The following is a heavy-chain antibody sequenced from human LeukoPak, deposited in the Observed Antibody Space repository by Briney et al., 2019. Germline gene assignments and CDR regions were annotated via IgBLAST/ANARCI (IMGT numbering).Heavy chain of an antibody. CDR2: ISGSGGST. CDR1: GFTFSSYA. J-gene: IGHJ4*02. CDR3: ATAPRFPYYFDY. Sequence: SGGSLRLSCAASGFTFSSYAMSWVRQAPGKGLEWVSAISGSGGSTYYADSVKGRFTISRDNSKNTLYLQMNSLRAEDTAVYFCATAPRFPYYFDYWGQGTLVTVSS. D-gene: IGHD3-16*01. V-gene: IGHV3-23*01.